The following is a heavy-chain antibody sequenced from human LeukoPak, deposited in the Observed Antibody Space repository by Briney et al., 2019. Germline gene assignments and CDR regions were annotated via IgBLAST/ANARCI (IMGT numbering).Heavy chain of an antibody. CDR2: IYHSGST. J-gene: IGHJ3*02. CDR1: GGSISSGGYS. CDR3: ARTDDVGAFDI. Sequence: PSETLSLTCAVSGGSISSGGYSWSWIRQPQGKGLEWIGYIYHSGSTYYNPSLKSRVTISVDRSKNQFSLKLSSVTAADTAVYYCARTDDVGAFDIWGQGTMVTVSS. V-gene: IGHV4-30-2*01. D-gene: IGHD1-1*01.